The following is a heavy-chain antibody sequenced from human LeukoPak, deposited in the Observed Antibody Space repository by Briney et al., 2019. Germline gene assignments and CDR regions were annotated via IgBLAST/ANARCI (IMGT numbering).Heavy chain of an antibody. Sequence: ASVKVSCKASGYTFTGYYMHWVRQAPGQGLEWMGRINPNSGGTNYAQKFQGRVTMTRDTSISTAYMELSRLRSDDTAVYYCARDWDTAMVNIDYWGQGTLVTVSS. CDR2: INPNSGGT. CDR1: GYTFTGYY. J-gene: IGHJ4*02. V-gene: IGHV1-2*06. CDR3: ARDWDTAMVNIDY. D-gene: IGHD5-18*01.